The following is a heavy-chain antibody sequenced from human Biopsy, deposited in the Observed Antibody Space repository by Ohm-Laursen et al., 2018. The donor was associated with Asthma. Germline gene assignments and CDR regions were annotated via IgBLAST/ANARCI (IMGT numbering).Heavy chain of an antibody. V-gene: IGHV4-34*01. D-gene: IGHD2-2*01. CDR1: GGSFSGYY. CDR2: INHSGST. CDR3: ARVVGGYCSSTSCYGGYYYGMDV. Sequence: SETLSLTCAVYGGSFSGYYWSWIRQPPGKGLEWIGEINHSGSTNYNPSLKSRVTISVDTSKNQFSLKLSSVTAAYTAVYYCARVVGGYCSSTSCYGGYYYGMDVWGQGTTVTVSS. J-gene: IGHJ6*02.